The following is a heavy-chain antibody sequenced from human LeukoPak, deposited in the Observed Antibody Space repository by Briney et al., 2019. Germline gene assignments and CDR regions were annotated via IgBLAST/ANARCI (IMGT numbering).Heavy chain of an antibody. CDR1: GFTFTSSA. CDR3: ARTGGRSSSWYEEGGAFDI. J-gene: IGHJ3*02. V-gene: IGHV1-58*01. D-gene: IGHD6-13*01. CDR2: IVVGSGNT. Sequence: SVKVSCKASGFTFTSSAVQWVRQARGQRLEWIGWIVVGSGNTNYAQKFQGRVTITADESTSTAYMELSSLRSEDTAVYYCARTGGRSSSWYEEGGAFDIWGQGTMVTVSS.